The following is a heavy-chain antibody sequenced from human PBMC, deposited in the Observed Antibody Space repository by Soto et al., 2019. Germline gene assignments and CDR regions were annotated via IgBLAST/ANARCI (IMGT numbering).Heavy chain of an antibody. Sequence: GGSLRLSCAASGFTFSSYSMNWVRQAPGKGLEWVSSISSSSYIYYADSVKGRFTISRDNAKNSLYLQMNSLRAEDTAVYYCARVLSFGSAREITMVRGVIMTLYYYGMDVWGQGTTVTVSS. CDR1: GFTFSSYS. D-gene: IGHD3-10*01. J-gene: IGHJ6*02. V-gene: IGHV3-21*01. CDR3: ARVLSFGSAREITMVRGVIMTLYYYGMDV. CDR2: ISSSSYI.